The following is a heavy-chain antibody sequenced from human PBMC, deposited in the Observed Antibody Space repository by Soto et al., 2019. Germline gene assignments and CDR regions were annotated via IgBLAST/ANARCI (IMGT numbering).Heavy chain of an antibody. V-gene: IGHV3-33*01. D-gene: IGHD3-16*01. Sequence: QVQLVQSGGGAVLPGNSLRLSCAASGFPFSWAGMHWLRQTPGKGLEWVAVVSGDGRDIDYAESVRGRFSISRDNPKSRLYLQMNNLGVADTAIYYCARGLNKAAGGAFDVWGQGTQVIVSS. CDR2: VSGDGRDI. CDR3: ARGLNKAAGGAFDV. CDR1: GFPFSWAG. J-gene: IGHJ3*01.